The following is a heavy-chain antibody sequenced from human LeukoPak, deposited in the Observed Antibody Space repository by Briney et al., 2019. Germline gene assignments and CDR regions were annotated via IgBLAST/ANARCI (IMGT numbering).Heavy chain of an antibody. Sequence: SETLSLTCTVSGGSISSSSYYWGWIRQPPGKGLEWIGSIYYSGSTYYNPSLKSRVTISVDTSKNQFSLKLSSVTAADTAVYYCARDPGGGSCCHYMDVWGKGTTVTVSS. J-gene: IGHJ6*03. CDR2: IYYSGST. V-gene: IGHV4-39*07. CDR3: ARDPGGGSCCHYMDV. CDR1: GGSISSSSYY. D-gene: IGHD2-15*01.